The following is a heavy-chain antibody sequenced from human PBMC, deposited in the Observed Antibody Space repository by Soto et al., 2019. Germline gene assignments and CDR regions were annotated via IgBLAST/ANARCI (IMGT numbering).Heavy chain of an antibody. V-gene: IGHV3-23*01. CDR2: ISGSGGST. CDR3: AKAPYYDILTGYYHGYMEV. CDR1: GFTFSTYA. D-gene: IGHD3-9*01. Sequence: GGSLRLSCAASGFTFSTYAMSWVRQAPGKWLEWVSAISGSGGSTYYADSVKGRFTISRDNSKNTLYLQMNSLRAEDTAVYYCAKAPYYDILTGYYHGYMEVWGKGTMVTVSS. J-gene: IGHJ6*03.